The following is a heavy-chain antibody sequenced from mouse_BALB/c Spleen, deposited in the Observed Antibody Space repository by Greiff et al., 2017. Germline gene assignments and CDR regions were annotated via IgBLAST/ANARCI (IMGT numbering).Heavy chain of an antibody. Sequence: EVQRVESGGGLVKPGGSLKLSCAASGFTFSSYAMSWVRQTPEKRLEWVASISSGGSTYYPDSVKGRFTISRDNARNILYLQMSSLRSEDTAMYYCANYFDYWGQGTTLTVSS. CDR2: ISSGGST. V-gene: IGHV5-6-5*01. CDR1: GFTFSSYA. CDR3: ANYFDY. J-gene: IGHJ2*01.